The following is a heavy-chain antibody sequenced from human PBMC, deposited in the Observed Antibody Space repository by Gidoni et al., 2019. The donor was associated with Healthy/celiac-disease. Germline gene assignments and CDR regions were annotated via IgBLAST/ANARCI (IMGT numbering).Heavy chain of an antibody. J-gene: IGHJ6*02. CDR3: ARAKGEVATAYAAYSYYGMDV. Sequence: QVKLVQSGAEVKKPGSSVKVSCKDSGGTVSSYAISWVRQAPGQGLEWMGRIIPILGIANYAHKFQGRVTITADKSTSTAYMELSSLRSEDTAVYYCARAKGEVATAYAAYSYYGMDVWGQGTTVTVSS. D-gene: IGHD5-12*01. CDR1: GGTVSSYA. V-gene: IGHV1-69*04. CDR2: IIPILGIA.